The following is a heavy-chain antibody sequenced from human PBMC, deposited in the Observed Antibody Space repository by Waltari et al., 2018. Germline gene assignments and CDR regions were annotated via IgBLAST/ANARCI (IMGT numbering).Heavy chain of an antibody. Sequence: EVQLVEPGGGLFQPGCCMRLTCSAPGFTVRGQDMRVVRQAPGTRLEWVSGIYSGDGTYYTDSVKGRFTISRDNSKNTLYLQMSSLRAEDTAVYYCARPHATNAFDIWGQGTMVTVSS. V-gene: IGHV3-53*01. J-gene: IGHJ3*02. CDR1: GFTVRGQD. CDR2: IYSGDGT. CDR3: ARPHATNAFDI.